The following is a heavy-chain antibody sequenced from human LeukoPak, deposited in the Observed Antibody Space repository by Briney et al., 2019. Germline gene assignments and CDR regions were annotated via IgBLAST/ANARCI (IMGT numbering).Heavy chain of an antibody. J-gene: IGHJ3*01. Sequence: GGSLRLSCAASGFTLSNYWMAWVRQAPGKGLEWVAYMSQDGIEIYYVDSVKGRFTISRDNAKSLLYLQMNSLRAEDTAVYYCARGVYAFDVWGQGTLITVSS. CDR2: MSQDGIEI. CDR3: ARGVYAFDV. CDR1: GFTLSNYW. D-gene: IGHD2-8*01. V-gene: IGHV3-7*01.